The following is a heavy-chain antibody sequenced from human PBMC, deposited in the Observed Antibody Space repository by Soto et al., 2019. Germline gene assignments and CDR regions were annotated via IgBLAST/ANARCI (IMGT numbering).Heavy chain of an antibody. Sequence: SETLSLTCAVYGGSFSGYYWSWIRQPPGKGLEWIGEINHSGSTNYNPSLKSRVTISVDTSKNQFSLKLSSVTAADTAVYYCARDRHWLNDYWGQGTLVTVSS. V-gene: IGHV4-34*01. D-gene: IGHD6-19*01. CDR2: INHSGST. J-gene: IGHJ4*02. CDR1: GGSFSGYY. CDR3: ARDRHWLNDY.